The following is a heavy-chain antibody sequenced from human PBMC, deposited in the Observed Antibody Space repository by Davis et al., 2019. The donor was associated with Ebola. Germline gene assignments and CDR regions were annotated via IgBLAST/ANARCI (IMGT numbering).Heavy chain of an antibody. V-gene: IGHV3-23*01. J-gene: IGHJ4*02. CDR1: GFTFSNYS. D-gene: IGHD4-17*01. CDR2: IGSSGGST. Sequence: GGSLRLSCAASGFTFSNYSMTWVRQAPGKGLEWVSTIGSSGGSTFYPDSVKGRFTISRDNAKNSLYLQMNSLRAEDTAVYYCARASYGDYDFDYWGQGTLVTVSS. CDR3: ARASYGDYDFDY.